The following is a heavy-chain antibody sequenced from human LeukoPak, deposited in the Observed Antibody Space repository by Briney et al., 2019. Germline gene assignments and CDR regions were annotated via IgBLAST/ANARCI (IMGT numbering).Heavy chain of an antibody. J-gene: IGHJ4*02. V-gene: IGHV3-21*01. D-gene: IGHD3-3*01. CDR2: ISSSSSYI. CDR1: GFTFSSYS. Sequence: PGGSLRLSXAASGFTFSSYSMNWVRQAPGKGLEWVSSISSSSSYIYYADSVKGRFTISRDNAKNSLYLQMNSLRAEDTAVYYCARDSAIFGVVRPFDYWGQGTLVTVSS. CDR3: ARDSAIFGVVRPFDY.